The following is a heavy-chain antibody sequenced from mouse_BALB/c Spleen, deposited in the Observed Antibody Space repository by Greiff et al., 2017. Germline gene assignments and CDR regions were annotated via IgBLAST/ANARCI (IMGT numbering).Heavy chain of an antibody. Sequence: VQLKESGPELVKPGASVKISCKTSGYTFTEYTMHWVKQSHGKSLEWIGGINPNNGGTSYNQKFKGKATLTVDKSSSTAYMELRSLTSEDSAVYYCARGNGNYSAWFAYWGQGTLVTVSA. V-gene: IGHV1-18*01. D-gene: IGHD2-1*01. CDR3: ARGNGNYSAWFAY. J-gene: IGHJ3*01. CDR1: GYTFTEYT. CDR2: INPNNGGT.